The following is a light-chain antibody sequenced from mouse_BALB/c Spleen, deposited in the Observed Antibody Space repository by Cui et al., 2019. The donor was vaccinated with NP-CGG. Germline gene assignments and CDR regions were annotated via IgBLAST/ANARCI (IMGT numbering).Light chain of an antibody. CDR2: GTN. V-gene: IGLV1*01. CDR1: TGAVTTSNY. Sequence: QAVVTQESARTTSPGETDTLTCRSNTGAVTTSNYANWVQEKPDHLFTGLIGGTNNRIPGVPARFSGSLIGDKAALTITGAQTEDEAIYFCALWYSNHWVFGGGTKLTVL. J-gene: IGLJ1*01. CDR3: ALWYSNHWV.